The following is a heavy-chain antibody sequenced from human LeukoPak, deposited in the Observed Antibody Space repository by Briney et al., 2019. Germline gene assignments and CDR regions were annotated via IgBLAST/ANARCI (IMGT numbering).Heavy chain of an antibody. CDR3: AKDPTYSGSYLSGWYYYYGMDV. V-gene: IGHV3-23*01. J-gene: IGHJ6*02. CDR2: ISGSGGST. CDR1: GFTFSSYA. D-gene: IGHD1-26*01. Sequence: GGSLRLSCAASGFTFSSYAMSWVRQAPGKGLEWVSAISGSGGSTYYADSVKGRFTISRDNSKNTLYLQMSSLRAEDTAVYYCAKDPTYSGSYLSGWYYYYGMDVWGQGTTVTVSS.